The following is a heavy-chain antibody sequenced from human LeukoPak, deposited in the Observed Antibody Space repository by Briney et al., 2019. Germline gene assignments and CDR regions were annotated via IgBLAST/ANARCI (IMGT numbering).Heavy chain of an antibody. J-gene: IGHJ4*02. CDR2: ISANNGNT. V-gene: IGHV1-18*01. CDR3: ARESHVTREDY. D-gene: IGHD3-10*01. Sequence: ASVKVSCKASGYTFTSYGISWVRQAPGQGLEWMGWISANNGNTDYPQKLQGRVTMTTDTSTSTAYMELRSLRSDDTAVYYCARESHVTREDYWGQGTLVTVSS. CDR1: GYTFTSYG.